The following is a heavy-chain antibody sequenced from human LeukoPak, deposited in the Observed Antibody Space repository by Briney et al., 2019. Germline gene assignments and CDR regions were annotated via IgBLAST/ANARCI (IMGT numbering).Heavy chain of an antibody. J-gene: IGHJ3*02. D-gene: IGHD3-16*01. V-gene: IGHV4-34*01. CDR1: GGSFSGYY. CDR3: ATAVRSDAFGI. CDR2: INHSGST. Sequence: SETLSLTCAVYGGSFSGYYWSWIRQPPGKGLEWIGEINHSGSTNYNPSLKSRVTISVDTSKNQFSLKLSSVTAADTAVYYCATAVRSDAFGIWGQGTMVTVSS.